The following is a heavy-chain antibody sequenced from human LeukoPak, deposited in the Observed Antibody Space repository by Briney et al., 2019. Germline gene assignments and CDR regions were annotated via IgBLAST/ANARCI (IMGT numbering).Heavy chain of an antibody. CDR3: ARAPAVVTAPFDY. D-gene: IGHD2-21*02. J-gene: IGHJ4*02. Sequence: PRGSLRLSCAASGFAFSSYAMHWVRQAPGKGLEWVAVISYDGSNKYYADSVKGRFTISRDNSKNTLYLQMNSLRAEDTAVYYCARAPAVVTAPFDYWGQGTLVTVSS. CDR2: ISYDGSNK. CDR1: GFAFSSYA. V-gene: IGHV3-30-3*01.